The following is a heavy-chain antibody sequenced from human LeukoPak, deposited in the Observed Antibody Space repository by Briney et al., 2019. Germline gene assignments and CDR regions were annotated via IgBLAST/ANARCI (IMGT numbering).Heavy chain of an antibody. CDR1: GFTFSSHG. CDR3: ARERTGWFGELGSFDC. J-gene: IGHJ4*02. CDR2: ISSSSSTI. D-gene: IGHD3-10*01. V-gene: IGHV3-48*04. Sequence: PGGSLRLSCATSGFTFSSHGMHWVRQAPGKGLEWVSYISSSSSTIHYADSVKGRFTISRDNAKNSLYLQMNSLRAEDTAVYYCARERTGWFGELGSFDCWGQGTLVTVSS.